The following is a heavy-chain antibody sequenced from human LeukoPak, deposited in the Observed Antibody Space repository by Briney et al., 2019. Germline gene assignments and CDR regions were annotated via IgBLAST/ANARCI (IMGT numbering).Heavy chain of an antibody. D-gene: IGHD3-22*01. J-gene: IGHJ5*02. V-gene: IGHV1-8*01. Sequence: ASVKVSCKASGYTFTSYDINWVRQATGQGLEWMGWMNPNSGNTGYAQKFQGRVTITRDTSISTAYMELSSLRSEDTAVYYCARATRYYYDSSGYYLGWFDPWGQGTLVTVSS. CDR2: MNPNSGNT. CDR3: ARATRYYYDSSGYYLGWFDP. CDR1: GYTFTSYD.